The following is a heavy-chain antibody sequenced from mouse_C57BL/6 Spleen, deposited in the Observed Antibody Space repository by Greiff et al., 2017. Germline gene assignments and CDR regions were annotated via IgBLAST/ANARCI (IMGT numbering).Heavy chain of an antibody. V-gene: IGHV7-3*01. CDR1: GFTFTDYY. CDR3: ARYRGLIYDGYYDAMDY. CDR2: IRNKANGYTT. D-gene: IGHD2-3*01. J-gene: IGHJ4*01. Sequence: DVMLVESGGGLVQPGGSLSLSCAASGFTFTDYYMSWVRQPPGKALEWLGFIRNKANGYTTEYSASVKGRFTISRDNSQSILYLQMNALRAEDSATYYCARYRGLIYDGYYDAMDYWGQGTSVTVSS.